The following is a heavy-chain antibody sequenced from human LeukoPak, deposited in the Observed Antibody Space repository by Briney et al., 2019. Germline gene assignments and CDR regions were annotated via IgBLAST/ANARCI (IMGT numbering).Heavy chain of an antibody. J-gene: IGHJ6*02. V-gene: IGHV4-59*08. Sequence: SETLSLTCTVSGGSISSYYWSWIRQPPGKGLEWIGYIYYSGSTNYNPSLKSRVTISVDTSKNQFSLKLSSVTAADTAVYYRAGIAARPPYYYYYYGMDVWGQGTTVTVSS. D-gene: IGHD6-6*01. CDR3: AGIAARPPYYYYYYGMDV. CDR2: IYYSGST. CDR1: GGSISSYY.